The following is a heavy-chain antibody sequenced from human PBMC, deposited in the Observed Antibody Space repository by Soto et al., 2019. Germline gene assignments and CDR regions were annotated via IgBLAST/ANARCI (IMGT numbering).Heavy chain of an antibody. J-gene: IGHJ3*02. CDR2: IYYSGST. Sequence: QVQLQESGPGLVKPSQTLSLTCTVSGGSISSGDYYWSWIRQPPGKSLEWIGYIYYSGSTYYNPSLKSRVTISVDTSKNQFSLKLSSVTAADTAVYYCARDRSEGITIFGDHDAFDIWGQGTMVTVSS. CDR3: ARDRSEGITIFGDHDAFDI. V-gene: IGHV4-30-4*01. D-gene: IGHD3-3*01. CDR1: GGSISSGDYY.